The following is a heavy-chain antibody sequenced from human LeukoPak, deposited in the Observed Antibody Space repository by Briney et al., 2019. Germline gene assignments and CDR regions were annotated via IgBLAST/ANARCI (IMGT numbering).Heavy chain of an antibody. V-gene: IGHV4-38-2*01. J-gene: IGHJ3*02. D-gene: IGHD2-2*02. CDR1: GYSISSGYY. Sequence: SETLSLTCAVSGYSISSGYYWGWIRQPPGQGLEWIGIIYHSGSTYYNPSLESRVTISVDTSKNQFSLKLSSVTAADTAVYYCARGGGYQLLYDAFDIWGQGTMVTVSS. CDR3: ARGGGYQLLYDAFDI. CDR2: IYHSGST.